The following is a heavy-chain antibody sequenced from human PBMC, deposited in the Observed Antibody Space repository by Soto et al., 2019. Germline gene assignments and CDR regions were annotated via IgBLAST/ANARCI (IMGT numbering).Heavy chain of an antibody. CDR1: GFTFSSYA. D-gene: IGHD2-15*01. CDR3: ARAPLLVHWWVDY. J-gene: IGHJ4*02. CDR2: ISYDGSNK. Sequence: QVQLVEAGGGVVQPGRSLRLSCAASGFTFSSYAMHWVRQAPGKGLEWVAIISYDGSNKYYAESVKGRFTISRDNSKNTLHLQMNSLRAEDTAVYYCARAPLLVHWWVDYWGQGTLVTVSS. V-gene: IGHV3-30-3*01.